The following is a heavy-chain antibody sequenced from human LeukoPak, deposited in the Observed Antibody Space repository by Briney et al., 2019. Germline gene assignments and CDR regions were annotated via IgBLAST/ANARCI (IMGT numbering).Heavy chain of an antibody. D-gene: IGHD2-21*02. CDR1: GFTFSGSA. V-gene: IGHV3-73*01. CDR2: IRSKANSHAT. CDR3: AKDRRVTTLF. Sequence: GGSLRLSCAASGFTFSGSAMHWVRQASGKGLEWVGRIRSKANSHATAYAASVKGRFTISRDDSKNTLYLQMNSLKAEDTAVYYCAKDRRVTTLFWGQGTLVTVSS. J-gene: IGHJ4*02.